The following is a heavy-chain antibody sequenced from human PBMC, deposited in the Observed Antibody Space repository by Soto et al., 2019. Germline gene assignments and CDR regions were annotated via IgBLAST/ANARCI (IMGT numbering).Heavy chain of an antibody. CDR1: GYTFTRYD. CDR2: MNPQTGNT. V-gene: IGHV1-8*01. D-gene: IGHD6-6*01. CDR3: ARLSEESSSSNYYYFYMDV. J-gene: IGHJ6*03. Sequence: VQLVQSGSEGKEPGASMTISCQASGYTFTRYDITWVRQATGQWLEWMGWMNPQTGNTAYAEKFQGRVTMTRSTSINTAYMEMSGLRSEDTAVYYCARLSEESSSSNYYYFYMDVWGKGSTVTVSS.